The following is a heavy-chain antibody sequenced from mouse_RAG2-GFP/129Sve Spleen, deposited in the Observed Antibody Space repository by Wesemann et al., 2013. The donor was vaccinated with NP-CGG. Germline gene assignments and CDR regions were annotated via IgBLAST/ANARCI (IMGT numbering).Heavy chain of an antibody. CDR3: ARWLPYAMDY. D-gene: IGHD2-2*01. CDR1: GYTFTSYY. V-gene: IGHV1S81*02. CDR2: INPSNGGT. Sequence: GAELVKPGASVKLSCKASGYTFTSYYMYWVKQRPGQGLEWIGEINPSNGGTNFNEKFKSKATLTVDKSSSTAYMQLSSLTSEDSAVYFCARWLPYAMDYWGGSRGTSVTVSS. J-gene: IGHJ4*01.